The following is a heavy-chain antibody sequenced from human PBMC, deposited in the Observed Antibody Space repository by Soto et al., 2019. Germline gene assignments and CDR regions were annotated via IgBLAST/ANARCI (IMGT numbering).Heavy chain of an antibody. CDR1: GVSISSGDYY. J-gene: IGHJ5*02. V-gene: IGHV4-31*03. D-gene: IGHD3-3*01. CDR3: ARWWSGSRQGFDP. CDR2: IYYNGST. Sequence: QVQLQESGPGLVKPSQTLSLTCTVSGVSISSGDYYWSWIRQHPVTGLEWIGYIYYNGSTYYNPSLKSRVNISVDTSKNQFSLKLSSVTAADTAVYYCARWWSGSRQGFDPWGQGTLVTVSS.